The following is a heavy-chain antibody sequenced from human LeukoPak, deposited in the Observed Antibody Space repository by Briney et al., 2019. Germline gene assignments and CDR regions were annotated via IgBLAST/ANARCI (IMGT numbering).Heavy chain of an antibody. V-gene: IGHV4-34*01. CDR2: INHSGST. J-gene: IGHJ4*02. CDR3: ARVGSDTAMVTIDY. CDR1: GGSFSGYY. D-gene: IGHD5-18*01. Sequence: SETLSLTCAVYGGSFSGYYWSWIRQPPGKGLEWIGEINHSGSTNYNPSLKSRVTISVDTSKNRFSLKLSSVTAADTAVYYCARVGSDTAMVTIDYWGQGTLVTVSS.